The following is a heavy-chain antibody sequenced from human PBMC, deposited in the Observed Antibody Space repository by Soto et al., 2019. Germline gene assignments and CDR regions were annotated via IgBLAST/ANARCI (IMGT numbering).Heavy chain of an antibody. D-gene: IGHD5-18*01. V-gene: IGHV4-39*01. Sequence: QLQLHESGPGLVKPSETLSLTCTVSGGSISSSSYYWGWIRQPPGKGLEWIGSIYYSGSTYYNPSLKSRVTISVDTSKNQFSLKLSSVTAADTAVYYCARQAELYSYGPRPFDYWGQGTLVTVSS. J-gene: IGHJ4*02. CDR1: GGSISSSSYY. CDR3: ARQAELYSYGPRPFDY. CDR2: IYYSGST.